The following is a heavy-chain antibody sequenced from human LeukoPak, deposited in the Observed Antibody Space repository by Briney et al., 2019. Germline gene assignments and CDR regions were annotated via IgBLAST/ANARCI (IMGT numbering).Heavy chain of an antibody. D-gene: IGHD6-13*01. CDR3: ARIGRAAAGCDY. CDR1: GFTFGSYW. CDR2: INSDGTIT. Sequence: GGSLRLSCAASGFTFGSYWMHWVRQAPGKGLVWVSHINSDGTITTYADSVKGRFTISRDNAKNTLYLQMNSLRAEDTAVYYCARIGRAAAGCDYWGQGTLVTVSS. J-gene: IGHJ4*02. V-gene: IGHV3-74*01.